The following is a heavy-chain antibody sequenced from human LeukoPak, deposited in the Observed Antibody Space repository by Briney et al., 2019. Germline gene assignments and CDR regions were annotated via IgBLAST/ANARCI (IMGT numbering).Heavy chain of an antibody. D-gene: IGHD3-16*01. Sequence: SETLSLTCAVYGGSFSGYYWSWIRQPPGKGLEWIGEINHSGSTNYNPSLKSRVTISVDTSKNQSSLKLSSVTAADTAVYYCARGPLGWFDPWGQGTLVTVSS. V-gene: IGHV4-34*01. CDR3: ARGPLGWFDP. CDR2: INHSGST. J-gene: IGHJ5*02. CDR1: GGSFSGYY.